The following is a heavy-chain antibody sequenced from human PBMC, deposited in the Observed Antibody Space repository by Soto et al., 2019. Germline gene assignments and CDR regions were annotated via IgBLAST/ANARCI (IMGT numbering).Heavy chain of an antibody. Sequence: EVQLVETGGGLIQPGGSLRLSCSASGFSVSNNYMGWVRQAPGKGLEWVSVIYASGLTYYADSVKGRFTISRDDSKNTENLQMNSLRAGDTAMYFCARALGARIYYFHHWGQGTLVTVSS. CDR2: IYASGLT. J-gene: IGHJ4*02. V-gene: IGHV3-53*02. CDR3: ARALGARIYYFHH. CDR1: GFSVSNNY. D-gene: IGHD3-10*01.